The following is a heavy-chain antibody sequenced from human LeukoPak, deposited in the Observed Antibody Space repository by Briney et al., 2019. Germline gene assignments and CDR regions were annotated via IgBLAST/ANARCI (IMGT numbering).Heavy chain of an antibody. V-gene: IGHV4-39*01. D-gene: IGHD1-14*01. CDR2: LSDTGTT. J-gene: IGHJ5*02. CDR1: GGSVSTISHF. CDR3: ARRDHTGRSHAWFDP. Sequence: PSETLSLTCTVSGGSVSTISHFWDWVRQPPGKGLEWIVSLSDTGTTYYNPSLESRVTMSVDTSKNQFSLKLTSVTAADTAVYYCARRDHTGRSHAWFDPWGQETLVTVSS.